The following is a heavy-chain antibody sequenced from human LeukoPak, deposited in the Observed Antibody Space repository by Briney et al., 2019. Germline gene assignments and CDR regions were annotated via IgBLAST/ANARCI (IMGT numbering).Heavy chain of an antibody. CDR1: GGYISSYY. D-gene: IGHD2-2*01. Sequence: PSETLSLTRTVSGGYISSYYWSWIRQPPGKGLEWIGYIYYSGSTNYNPSLKSRVTISVDTSKNQFSLKLSSVTAADTAVYYCARRAVPAATRYYYYYMDVWGKGTTVTVSS. J-gene: IGHJ6*03. CDR2: IYYSGST. CDR3: ARRAVPAATRYYYYYMDV. V-gene: IGHV4-59*01.